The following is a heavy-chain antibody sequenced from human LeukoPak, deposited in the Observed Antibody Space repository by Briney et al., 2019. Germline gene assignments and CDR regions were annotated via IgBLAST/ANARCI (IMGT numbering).Heavy chain of an antibody. V-gene: IGHV4-38-2*02. Sequence: SETLSLTCTVSGYSISSGYYWGWIRQPPGKGLEWIGSIYHSGSTYYNPSLKSRVTISVDTSKNQFSLKLSSVTAADTALYFCARDDASSGYHSYWGQGTLVTVSS. CDR2: IYHSGST. CDR1: GYSISSGYY. CDR3: ARDDASSGYHSY. J-gene: IGHJ4*02. D-gene: IGHD3-22*01.